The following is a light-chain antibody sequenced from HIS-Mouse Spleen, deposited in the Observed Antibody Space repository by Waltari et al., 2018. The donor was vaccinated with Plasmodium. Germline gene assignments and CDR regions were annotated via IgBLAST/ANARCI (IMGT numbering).Light chain of an antibody. CDR1: SSNIGSTY. Sequence: QSVLTQPPSASGTPAQRVTLSCSGSSSNIGSTYVHWYQQLPGTAPNLLIYKNNQRPSGVPDRFSGSKSGTSASLAISGLRSEDEADYYCAAWDVSLSGPVFGGGTKLTVL. V-gene: IGLV1-47*01. J-gene: IGLJ2*01. CDR2: KNN. CDR3: AAWDVSLSGPV.